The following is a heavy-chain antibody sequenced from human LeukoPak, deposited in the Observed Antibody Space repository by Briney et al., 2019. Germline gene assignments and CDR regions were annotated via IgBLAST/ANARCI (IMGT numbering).Heavy chain of an antibody. CDR3: ARTLGTLEDAFDI. Sequence: GGSLRLSCAASGFTFSRYSMIWVRQAPGKGLEWVSSISSSSSSYIYYADSVKGRFTISRDNAKNSLYLQMNSLRAEDTAVYYCARTLGTLEDAFDIWGQGTVVTVSS. V-gene: IGHV3-21*01. CDR1: GFTFSRYS. D-gene: IGHD7-27*01. J-gene: IGHJ3*02. CDR2: ISSSSSSYI.